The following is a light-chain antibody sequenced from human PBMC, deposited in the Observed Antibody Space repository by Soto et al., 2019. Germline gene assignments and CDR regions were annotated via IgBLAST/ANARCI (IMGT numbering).Light chain of an antibody. CDR1: QSISNW. Sequence: DIQMTQSPSTLSASVGDRVTITCRASQSISNWLAWYQQKPGKAPKLLTFKAPTLESGVPSRFSGSGSGTEFTLNSSSLQPDDFAAYHCHQYDSYRRTYGEGTVVDIK. J-gene: IGKJ1*01. CDR2: KAP. CDR3: HQYDSYRRT. V-gene: IGKV1-5*03.